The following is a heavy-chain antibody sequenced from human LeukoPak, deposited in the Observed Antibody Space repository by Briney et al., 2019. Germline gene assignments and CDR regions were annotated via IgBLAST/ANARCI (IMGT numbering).Heavy chain of an antibody. CDR3: ARGGSYFDISGHYFY. J-gene: IGHJ4*02. Sequence: PGGSLRLSCASTGWIDGCNTRNYVSQAPGKGLEWVSIIYSGGSTSYADSVKGRFTISRDNSKNTLYLQMNSLRTEDTAVYYCARGGSYFDISGHYFYWGPGTLVTVSS. CDR2: IYSGGST. V-gene: IGHV3-66*01. D-gene: IGHD3-22*01. CDR1: GWIDGCNT.